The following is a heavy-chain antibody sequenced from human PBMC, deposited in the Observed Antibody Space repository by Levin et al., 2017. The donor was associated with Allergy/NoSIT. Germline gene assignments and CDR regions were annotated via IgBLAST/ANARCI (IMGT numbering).Heavy chain of an antibody. CDR1: GFSLSTSGVG. Sequence: SGPTLVKPTQTLTLTCTFSGFSLSTSGVGVGWIRQPPGKALEWLALIYWDDDKRYSPSLKSRLTITKDTSKNQVVLTMTNMDPVDTATYYCAHFQLLTPVLGPRKGTNWFDPWGQGTLVTVSS. D-gene: IGHD2-2*01. V-gene: IGHV2-5*02. CDR2: IYWDDDK. CDR3: AHFQLLTPVLGPRKGTNWFDP. J-gene: IGHJ5*02.